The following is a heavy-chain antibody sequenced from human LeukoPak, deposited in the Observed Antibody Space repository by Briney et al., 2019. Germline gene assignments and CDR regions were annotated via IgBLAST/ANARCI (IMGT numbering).Heavy chain of an antibody. J-gene: IGHJ4*02. CDR2: ISGSGGST. V-gene: IGHV3-23*01. CDR1: GFTFTSYA. Sequence: PGGSLRLSCAASGFTFTSYAMSWVRQAPGKGLEWVSTISGSGGSTYYADSVKGRFTISRDNSKNTLHLQMNSLRAEDTAVYYCAKGYGSGSSRYYFDYWGQGTLVTVSS. D-gene: IGHD3-10*01. CDR3: AKGYGSGSSRYYFDY.